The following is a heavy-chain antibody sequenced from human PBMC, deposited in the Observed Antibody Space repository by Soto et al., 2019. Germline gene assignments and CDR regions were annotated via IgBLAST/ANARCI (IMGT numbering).Heavy chain of an antibody. Sequence: KASETLSLTCTVSGGSISSYYWSWIRQPAGKGLEWIGRIYTSGSTNHNPSLKSRVTMSVDTSKNQFSLKLSSVTAADTAVYYCARDPPRTDSSGYLRAFDIWGQGTMVTVSS. V-gene: IGHV4-4*07. J-gene: IGHJ3*02. CDR1: GGSISSYY. D-gene: IGHD3-22*01. CDR3: ARDPPRTDSSGYLRAFDI. CDR2: IYTSGST.